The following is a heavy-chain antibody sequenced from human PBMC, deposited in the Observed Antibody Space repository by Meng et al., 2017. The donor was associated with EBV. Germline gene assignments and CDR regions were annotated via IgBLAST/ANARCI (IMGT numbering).Heavy chain of an antibody. V-gene: IGHV1-46*01. D-gene: IGHD1/OR15-1a*01. CDR1: GSTFTRYT. Sequence: GQRVQCGAEWKKPVAPVKGSCKASGSTFTRYTLHWVRQAPGQGLEWMGIIIPAGGNTNYAQKFRGRFTMTRDTSTSTVYMDLSILTSEGTAVYYCVRELVGGTFDYWGQGTLVTVSS. CDR3: VRELVGGTFDY. J-gene: IGHJ4*02. CDR2: IIPAGGNT.